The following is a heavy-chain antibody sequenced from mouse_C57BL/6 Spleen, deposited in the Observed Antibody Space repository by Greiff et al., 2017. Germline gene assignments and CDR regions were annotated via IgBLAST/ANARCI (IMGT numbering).Heavy chain of an antibody. D-gene: IGHD2-4*01. J-gene: IGHJ4*01. CDR2: IHPNSGST. Sequence: QVQLQQSGAELVKPGASVKLSCKASGYTFTSYWMHWVKQRPGQGLEWIGMIHPNSGSTNYNEKFKSKATLTVDKSSSTAYMQLSSLTSEDSAVYYCARRPTMMNYAMDYWGQGTSVTVSS. V-gene: IGHV1-64*01. CDR3: ARRPTMMNYAMDY. CDR1: GYTFTSYW.